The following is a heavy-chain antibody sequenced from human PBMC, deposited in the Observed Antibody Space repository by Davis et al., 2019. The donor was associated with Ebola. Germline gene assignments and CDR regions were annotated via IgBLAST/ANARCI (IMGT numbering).Heavy chain of an antibody. CDR2: IHSGGST. J-gene: IGHJ4*02. D-gene: IGHD2-15*01. Sequence: GESLKISCAVSGFTVSSNYMSWVRQAPGKGLEWVSIIHSGGSTYYADSVKGRFTISRDNSKNTLYLQMNSLRAEDTAVYYCARDQEGSGFDYWGQGTLVTVSS. V-gene: IGHV3-53*01. CDR1: GFTVSSNY. CDR3: ARDQEGSGFDY.